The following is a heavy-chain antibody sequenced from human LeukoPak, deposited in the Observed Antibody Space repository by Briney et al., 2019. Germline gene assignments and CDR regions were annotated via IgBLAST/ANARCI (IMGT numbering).Heavy chain of an antibody. J-gene: IGHJ1*01. CDR1: GFTFNSCW. CDR3: ATWGDTTAEYFQR. CDR2: INPDGRDT. D-gene: IGHD2-21*02. V-gene: IGHV3-7*01. Sequence: PGGSLRLSCVVSGFTFNSCWMNWVRQAPGKGLEWVAHINPDGRDTYYVDSVKGRFTISRGNAQDSMYLQMNSLRVEDTAVYYCATWGDTTAEYFQRWGQGTLVTVSS.